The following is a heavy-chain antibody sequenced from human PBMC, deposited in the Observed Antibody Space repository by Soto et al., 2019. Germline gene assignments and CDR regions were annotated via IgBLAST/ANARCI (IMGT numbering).Heavy chain of an antibody. CDR2: IIPMFGTA. D-gene: IGHD3-22*01. CDR1: GGTFSSYA. Sequence: QVQLVQSGAEVKKPGSSVKVSCKTSGGTFSSYAISWVRQAPGQGLEWMGGIIPMFGTANYAQKFQGRVTITSDESTSTAYMELSSLSSEDTAVYYCAMSRANYYDSRGYYYSTFDYWGQGTLVTVSS. V-gene: IGHV1-69*05. J-gene: IGHJ4*02. CDR3: AMSRANYYDSRGYYYSTFDY.